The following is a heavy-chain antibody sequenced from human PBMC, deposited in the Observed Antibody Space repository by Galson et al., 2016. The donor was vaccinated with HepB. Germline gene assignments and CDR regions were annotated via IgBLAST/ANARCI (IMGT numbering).Heavy chain of an antibody. Sequence: SLRLSCAASGFIFSNYAMSCVRQAPGKGLEWVYTITGRGDSDYYADSVKGRFTISRDNSQNTLFLQMNSLRAEDTAIYYCAKHAEPYYYYAMDVWGQGTTVTVSS. J-gene: IGHJ6*02. CDR2: ITGRGDSD. D-gene: IGHD1-14*01. CDR3: AKHAEPYYYYAMDV. CDR1: GFIFSNYA. V-gene: IGHV3-23*01.